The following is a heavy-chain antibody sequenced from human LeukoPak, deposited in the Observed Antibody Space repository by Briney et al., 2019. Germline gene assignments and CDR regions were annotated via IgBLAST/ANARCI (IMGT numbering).Heavy chain of an antibody. V-gene: IGHV4-38-2*02. J-gene: IGHJ5*02. D-gene: IGHD3-10*01. CDR1: GYSISSGYY. CDR2: LYHSGST. CDR3: GRAAQYSPYYYGSGSNVPQYNWFAP. Sequence: SETLSLTCTVSGYSISSGYYWGWIRQPPGKGLEWIGSLYHSGSTYYNPSLKSRVTISVDTSKNQFSLKLSSVTAADTAVYYCGRAAQYSPYYYGSGSNVPQYNWFAPWGQGTLVTVSS.